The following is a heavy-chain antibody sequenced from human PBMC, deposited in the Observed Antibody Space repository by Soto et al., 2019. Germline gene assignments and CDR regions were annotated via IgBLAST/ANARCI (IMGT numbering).Heavy chain of an antibody. V-gene: IGHV1-8*01. CDR2: MNPNSGNT. Sequence: ASVKVSCKASGYTFTSYDINWVRQATGQGLEWMGWMNPNSGNTGYAQKFQGRVTMTRNTSISTAYMELSSLRSEDTAVYYCARGGLRFLEWLLYPGAYYYYMDVWGKGTTVTVSS. CDR3: ARGGLRFLEWLLYPGAYYYYMDV. CDR1: GYTFTSYD. J-gene: IGHJ6*03. D-gene: IGHD3-3*01.